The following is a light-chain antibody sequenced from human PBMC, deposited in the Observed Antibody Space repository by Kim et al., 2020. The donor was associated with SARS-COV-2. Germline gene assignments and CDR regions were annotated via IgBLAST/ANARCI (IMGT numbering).Light chain of an antibody. J-gene: IGKJ2*01. CDR1: QRISSY. CDR3: QQSYNTPYT. V-gene: IGKV1-39*01. Sequence: ASVGDRVTITCRASQRISSYLNWYQQKPGKAPNLLIYDASSLQSGVPSRFSGSGSGTDFTLTISSLQPEDFATYYCQQSYNTPYTFGQGTKLEI. CDR2: DAS.